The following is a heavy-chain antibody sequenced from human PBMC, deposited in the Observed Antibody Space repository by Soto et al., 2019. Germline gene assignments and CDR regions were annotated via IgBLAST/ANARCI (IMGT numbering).Heavy chain of an antibody. CDR1: GCSISSYY. CDR3: ARSQGPGYCSGGSCYDDAFDI. V-gene: IGHV4-59*01. Sequence: PSETLSLTCTVSGCSISSYYWSWIRQPPGKGLEWIGYIYYSGSTNYNPSLRSRVTISVDTSKNQFSLKLSSVTAADTAVYYCARSQGPGYCSGGSCYDDAFDIWGQGTMVTVSS. CDR2: IYYSGST. D-gene: IGHD2-15*01. J-gene: IGHJ3*02.